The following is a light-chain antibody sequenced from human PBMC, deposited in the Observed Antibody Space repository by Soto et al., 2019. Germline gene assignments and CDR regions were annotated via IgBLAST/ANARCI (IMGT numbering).Light chain of an antibody. CDR2: KAS. CDR1: QTISSW. Sequence: DIQMTQSPSTLSGSVGDRGTITCRASQTISSWLAWYQQKPGKAPKLLIYKASTLKSGVPSRFRGSGSGTEFTLTISSLQPDDFATYYGQHYNSYSEAFGQGPKVELK. CDR3: QHYNSYSEA. V-gene: IGKV1-5*03. J-gene: IGKJ1*01.